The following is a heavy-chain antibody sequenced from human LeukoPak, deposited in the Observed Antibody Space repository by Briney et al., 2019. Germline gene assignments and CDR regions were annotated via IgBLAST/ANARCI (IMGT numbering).Heavy chain of an antibody. CDR2: ISGSGYAT. CDR3: ARKGVEMATFDY. D-gene: IGHD5-24*01. V-gene: IGHV3-23*01. J-gene: IGHJ4*02. CDR1: GFTFNNYA. Sequence: PGGSLRLSCAASGFTFNNYAMSWVRQTPGKGLEWVSAISGSGYATYYTDPVKGRFTISRDNSKKTLHLQMNSLRAEDTAVYYCARKGVEMATFDYWGQGTLVTVSS.